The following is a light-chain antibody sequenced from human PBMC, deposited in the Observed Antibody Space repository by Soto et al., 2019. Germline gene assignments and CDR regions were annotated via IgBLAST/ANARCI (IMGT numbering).Light chain of an antibody. V-gene: IGLV2-14*03. Sequence: SVLTPPASVSGSPGQSIAISCTGTSSDVGGYNYVSWYQQHPGKAPKLMIYDVSNRPSGVSNRFSGSKSGNTASLTISGLQAEDEADYYCCSYTTSSTYVFGTGTKVTVL. CDR1: SSDVGGYNY. CDR2: DVS. CDR3: CSYTTSSTYV. J-gene: IGLJ1*01.